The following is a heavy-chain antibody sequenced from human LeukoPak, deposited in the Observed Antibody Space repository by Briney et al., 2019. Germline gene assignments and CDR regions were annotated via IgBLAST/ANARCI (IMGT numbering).Heavy chain of an antibody. CDR3: ARGPNAYYYDSSGYYRWVFDI. Sequence: PSETLSLTCAVYGGSFSGYYWSWIRQPPGKGLEWIGEINHSGSTNYNPSLKSRVTISVDTSKNQFSLKLSSVTAADTAVYYCARGPNAYYYDSSGYYRWVFDIWGQGTMVTVSS. CDR2: INHSGST. D-gene: IGHD3-22*01. J-gene: IGHJ3*02. V-gene: IGHV4-34*01. CDR1: GGSFSGYY.